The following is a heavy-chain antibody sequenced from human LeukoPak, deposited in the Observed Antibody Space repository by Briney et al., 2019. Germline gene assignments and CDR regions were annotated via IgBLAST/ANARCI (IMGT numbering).Heavy chain of an antibody. V-gene: IGHV3-30*02. Sequence: GGSLRLSCAASGFTFSNYAIHWVRQAPGKGLEWVAFIRYDGSNKYYADSVKGRFTISRDNSKNTLYLQMNSLRAEDTAVYYCARNPREGYLYYNGMDVWAQGPRVTVSS. J-gene: IGHJ6*02. D-gene: IGHD3-16*02. CDR2: IRYDGSNK. CDR3: ARNPREGYLYYNGMDV. CDR1: GFTFSNYA.